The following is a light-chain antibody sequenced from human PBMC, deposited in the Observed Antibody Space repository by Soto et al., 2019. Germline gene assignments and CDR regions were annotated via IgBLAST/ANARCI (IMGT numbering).Light chain of an antibody. CDR2: EVS. CDR3: SSYTANKTLL. V-gene: IGLV2-14*01. Sequence: QSALTQPASVSGSPGQSITISCTGTSSDIGAHHFVSWYQQHPGKAPKLIFYEVSTRPPGLSDRFSGSKSGTTASLTISGRQAEDEADYFCSSYTANKTLLFGGGTKLTV. J-gene: IGLJ2*01. CDR1: SSDIGAHHF.